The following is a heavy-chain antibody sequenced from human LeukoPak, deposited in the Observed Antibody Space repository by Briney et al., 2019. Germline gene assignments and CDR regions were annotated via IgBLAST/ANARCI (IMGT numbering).Heavy chain of an antibody. J-gene: IGHJ4*02. CDR3: ASGGSGSYSPYYFDY. CDR1: GYTFTGYY. Sequence: ASVKVSCKASGYTFTGYYMHWVRQAPGQGLEWMGWINPNSGGTNYAQKFQGRVTMTRDTSISTAYMELSRLRSDDTAVYYCASGGSGSYSPYYFDYWGQGTLVTVPS. D-gene: IGHD3-10*01. V-gene: IGHV1-2*02. CDR2: INPNSGGT.